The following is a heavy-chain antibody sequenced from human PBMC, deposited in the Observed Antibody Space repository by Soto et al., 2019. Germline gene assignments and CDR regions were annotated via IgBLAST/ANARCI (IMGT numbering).Heavy chain of an antibody. CDR3: ARDKSAGWTNNWFDP. J-gene: IGHJ5*02. CDR2: IRGGGGST. Sequence: GGSLRLSCAASGFTFSNYAMSWVRQAPGKGLEWVSAIRGGGGSTYYADSVKGRFAISRDNSKNTVYLQMNSLRADDTALYYCARDKSAGWTNNWFDPWGQGTLVTVSS. D-gene: IGHD6-19*01. CDR1: GFTFSNYA. V-gene: IGHV3-23*01.